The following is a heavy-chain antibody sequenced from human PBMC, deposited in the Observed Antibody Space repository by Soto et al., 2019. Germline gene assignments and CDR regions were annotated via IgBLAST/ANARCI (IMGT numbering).Heavy chain of an antibody. CDR3: ARNGGVIVRVWTNNWFDP. CDR1: GGTFSSYA. CDR2: IIPIFGTA. D-gene: IGHD3-16*02. V-gene: IGHV1-69*01. Sequence: QVQLVQSVAEVKKPGSSVKVSCKASGGTFSSYAISWVRQAPGQGHEWMGGIIPIFGTANYAQKFQGRVTITADESTSTAYMELSSLRSEDTAVYYCARNGGVIVRVWTNNWFDPWGQGTLVTVSS. J-gene: IGHJ5*02.